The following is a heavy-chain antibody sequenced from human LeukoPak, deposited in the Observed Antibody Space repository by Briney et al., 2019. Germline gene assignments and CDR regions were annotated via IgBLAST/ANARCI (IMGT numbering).Heavy chain of an antibody. CDR1: GFTFGNYG. CDR2: ISYDGSSE. D-gene: IGHD6-19*01. Sequence: GGSLRLSCAVSGFTFGNYGMHWVRQAPGKGLEWVALISYDGSSEYYAGSVKGRFTISRDNSKNTLYLQMNSLRAEDTAVYYCARDGSGWPYYYGMDVWGQGTTVTVSS. J-gene: IGHJ6*02. CDR3: ARDGSGWPYYYGMDV. V-gene: IGHV3-30*03.